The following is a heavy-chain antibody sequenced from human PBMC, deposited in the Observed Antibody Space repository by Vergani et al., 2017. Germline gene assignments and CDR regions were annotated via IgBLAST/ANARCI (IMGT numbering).Heavy chain of an antibody. CDR2: FDPEDGET. J-gene: IGHJ3*02. V-gene: IGHV1-24*01. Sequence: QVQLVQSGAEVKKPGASVKVSCKVSGYTLTELSMHWVRQAPGKGLEWMGGFDPEDGETMYAQKFQGRVTMTEDTSTDTAYMELSSRRSEDTAVYYCATAIMEIIAAAGPWYAFDSWGQGTMVTVAS. CDR1: GYTLTELS. CDR3: ATAIMEIIAAAGPWYAFDS. D-gene: IGHD6-13*01.